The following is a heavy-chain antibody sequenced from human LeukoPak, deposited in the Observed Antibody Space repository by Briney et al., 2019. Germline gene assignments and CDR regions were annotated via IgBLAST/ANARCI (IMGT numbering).Heavy chain of an antibody. CDR1: GFAFSTFG. J-gene: IGHJ4*02. D-gene: IGHD6-13*01. V-gene: IGHV3-21*01. CDR3: TRGGATSSWYWFF. Sequence: GGSLRLSCAASGFAFSTFGMNWVRQAPGKGLEWVSSISSSSGHIYYADSVKGRFTISRDNAKNSLYLQMNSLRAEDSAVYYCTRGGATSSWYWFFWGQGTLVTVSS. CDR2: ISSSSGHI.